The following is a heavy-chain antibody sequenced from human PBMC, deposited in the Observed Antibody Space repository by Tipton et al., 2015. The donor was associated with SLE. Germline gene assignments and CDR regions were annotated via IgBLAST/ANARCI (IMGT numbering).Heavy chain of an antibody. J-gene: IGHJ6*02. CDR2: ISISGAYI. D-gene: IGHD3-10*01. CDR3: AKEQYYYGSGSRFPMDV. Sequence: SLRLSCVASGFRVSGYNMDWVRQAPGKGLEWVSTISISGAYISYTDSVKGRFTISKDNAKNSLYLEMNSLRAEDSAVYYCAKEQYYYGSGSRFPMDVWGQGTTVTVSS. V-gene: IGHV3-21*01. CDR1: GFRVSGYN.